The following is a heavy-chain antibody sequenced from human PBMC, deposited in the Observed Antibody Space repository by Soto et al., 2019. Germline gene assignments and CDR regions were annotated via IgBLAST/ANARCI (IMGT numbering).Heavy chain of an antibody. CDR2: IYYSGST. V-gene: IGHV4-39*01. CDR3: ARQADYYDSSGHFDY. CDR1: GGSISSSSYY. Sequence: PSETLSLTCTVSGGSISSSSYYWGWISQPPGKGLEWIGSIYYSGSTYYNPSLKSRVTISVDTSKNQFSLKLSSVTAADTAVYYCARQADYYDSSGHFDYWGQGTLVTVSS. J-gene: IGHJ4*02. D-gene: IGHD3-22*01.